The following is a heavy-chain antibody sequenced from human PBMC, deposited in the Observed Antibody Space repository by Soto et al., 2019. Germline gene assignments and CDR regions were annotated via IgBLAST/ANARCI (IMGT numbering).Heavy chain of an antibody. D-gene: IGHD6-13*01. CDR1: GYTFTSYG. J-gene: IGHJ6*03. CDR3: ARDWYSSSWSKYYYYYYMDV. CDR2: ISAYNGNT. Sequence: QVQLVQSGAEVKKPGASVKVSCKASGYTFTSYGISWVRQAPGQGLEWMGWISAYNGNTNYAQKLQRSVTLTTDTSTSTAYMELRSLRSDDSAVYYCARDWYSSSWSKYYYYYYMDVWGKGTTVTLSS. V-gene: IGHV1-18*01.